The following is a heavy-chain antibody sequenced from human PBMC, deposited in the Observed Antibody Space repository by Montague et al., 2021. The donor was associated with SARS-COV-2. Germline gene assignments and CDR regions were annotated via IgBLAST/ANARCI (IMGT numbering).Heavy chain of an antibody. J-gene: IGHJ6*02. V-gene: IGHV3-74*01. CDR1: GFTFNSYW. D-gene: IGHD1-14*01. Sequence: SLRLSCAASGFTFNSYWMHWVRQAPGKGLVWVSRINSDGTTTTYADSVKGRFTTSRDNAKDTLYLQMNSLRAEDTALYFCARGGPLSYYYHGMDVWGQGTTVTVSS. CDR2: INSDGTTT. CDR3: ARGGPLSYYYHGMDV.